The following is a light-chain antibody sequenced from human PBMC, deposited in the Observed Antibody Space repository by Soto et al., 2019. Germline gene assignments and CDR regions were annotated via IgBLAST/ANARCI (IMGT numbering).Light chain of an antibody. CDR1: QSVSNNY. CDR3: QQYGSSGT. V-gene: IGKV3-20*01. CDR2: GAS. J-gene: IGKJ1*01. Sequence: TLSLSPGERATRSCRASQSVSNNYLAWYQQKPGQAPRLLIYGASNRATGIPDRFSGSGSGTDFTLTISRLEPEDFAVYYCQQYGSSGTFGQGTKVDIK.